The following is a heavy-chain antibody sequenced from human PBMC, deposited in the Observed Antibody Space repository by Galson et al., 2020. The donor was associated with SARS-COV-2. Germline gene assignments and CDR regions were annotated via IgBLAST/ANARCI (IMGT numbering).Heavy chain of an antibody. D-gene: IGHD3-22*01. V-gene: IGHV4-39*01. J-gene: IGHJ3*02. Sequence: SETLSLTCTVSGGSISSSSYYWGWIRQPPGKGLEWIGSINYSGSTYYNPSLKSRVTISLDTSKNQFSLKLSSVTAADTAVYYCARPSYYYDSSYAFDIWGQGTMVTVSS. CDR2: INYSGST. CDR3: ARPSYYYDSSYAFDI. CDR1: GGSISSSSYY.